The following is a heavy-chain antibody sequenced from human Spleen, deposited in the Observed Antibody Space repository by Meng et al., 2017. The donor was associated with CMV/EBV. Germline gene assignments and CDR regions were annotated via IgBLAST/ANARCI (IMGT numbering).Heavy chain of an antibody. CDR3: ARDHARHWDYCSGSYFDS. J-gene: IGHJ5*01. CDR1: GGSFSGYY. D-gene: IGHD3-10*01. CDR2: INHSGST. Sequence: SETLSLTCAVYGGSFSGYYWSWIRQPPGKGLEWIGEINHSGSTNYNPSLKSRVTISVDTSKNQFSLKLSSVTAADTSGYYCARDHARHWDYCSGSYFDSWGQGTLVTVSS. V-gene: IGHV4-34*01.